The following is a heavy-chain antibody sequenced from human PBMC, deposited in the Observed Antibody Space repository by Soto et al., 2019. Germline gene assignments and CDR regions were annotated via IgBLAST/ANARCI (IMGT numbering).Heavy chain of an antibody. CDR2: IYYSGST. V-gene: IGHV4-59*01. D-gene: IGHD3-3*01. J-gene: IGHJ4*02. Sequence: KSSETLSLTCTVSGGSISSYYWSWIRQPPGKGLEWIGYIYYSGSTNYNPSLKSRVTISVDTSKNQFSLKLSSVTAADTAVYYCARFIDFWSGHDLYYFDYWGQGTLVTVSS. CDR1: GGSISSYY. CDR3: ARFIDFWSGHDLYYFDY.